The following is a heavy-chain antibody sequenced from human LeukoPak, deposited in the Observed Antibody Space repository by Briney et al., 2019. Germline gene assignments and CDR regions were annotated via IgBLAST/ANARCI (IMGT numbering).Heavy chain of an antibody. V-gene: IGHV3-48*03. D-gene: IGHD6-13*01. Sequence: PGGSLRLSCAASGFTFTSWEMNWVRQAPGKGLEWVSYISSSGTTIYYADSVKGRFTISRDNAKNSLYLQMNSLTAADTAVYYCARQRVAAAGTLDYWGQGTLVTVSS. CDR1: GFTFTSWE. CDR3: ARQRVAAAGTLDY. J-gene: IGHJ4*02. CDR2: ISSSGTTI.